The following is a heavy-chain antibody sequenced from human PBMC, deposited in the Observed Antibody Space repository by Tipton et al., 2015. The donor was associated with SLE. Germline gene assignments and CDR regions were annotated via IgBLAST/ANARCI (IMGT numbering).Heavy chain of an antibody. CDR1: GGSISSYY. V-gene: IGHV4-59*01. D-gene: IGHD1-1*01. CDR3: ARLGTGIFDY. J-gene: IGHJ4*02. CDR2: IYYSGST. Sequence: TLSLTCTVSGGSISSYYWSWIRQPPGKGLEWIGYIYYSGSTNYNPSLKSRVTISVDTSKSQFSLKLSSVTAADTAVYYCARLGTGIFDYWGQGTLVTVSS.